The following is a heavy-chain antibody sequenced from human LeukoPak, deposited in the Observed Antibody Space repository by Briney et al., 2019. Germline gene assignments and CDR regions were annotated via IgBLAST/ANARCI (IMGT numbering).Heavy chain of an antibody. J-gene: IGHJ4*02. CDR1: GGTFSSYA. Sequence: SVKVSCKASGGTFSSYAISWVRQAPGQGLEWMGGIIPIFGTANYAQKFQGRVTITADESTSTAYMELSSLRSEDTAVYYCAAQGYCSSTSCYTVMDYWGQGALVTVSS. CDR2: IIPIFGTA. D-gene: IGHD2-2*02. V-gene: IGHV1-69*01. CDR3: AAQGYCSSTSCYTVMDY.